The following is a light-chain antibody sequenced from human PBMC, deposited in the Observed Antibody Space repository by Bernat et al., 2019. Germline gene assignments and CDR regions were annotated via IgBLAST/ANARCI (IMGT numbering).Light chain of an antibody. J-gene: IGKJ5*01. Sequence: EMVLTQSPGTLSLSPGESVSLSCRASQTLDNNYLAWYQQKPGQAPRLLISGASSRATGIPDRFSGSGSGTDFTLTISSLEPEDFALYYCQHRSNWPPEITFGQGTRLDIK. V-gene: IGKV3D-20*02. CDR1: QTLDNNY. CDR3: QHRSNWPPEIT. CDR2: GAS.